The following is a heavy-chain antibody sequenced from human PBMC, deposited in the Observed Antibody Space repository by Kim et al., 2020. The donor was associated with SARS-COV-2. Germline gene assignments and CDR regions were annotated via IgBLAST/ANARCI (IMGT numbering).Heavy chain of an antibody. D-gene: IGHD3-9*01. CDR2: ISYDGSNK. CDR1: GFTFSSYG. CDR3: AKDRRLRYFDCSDY. V-gene: IGHV3-30*18. Sequence: GGSLRLSCAASGFTFSSYGMHWVRQAPGKGLEWVAVISYDGSNKYYADSVKGRFTISRDNSKNTLYLQMNSLRAEDTAVYYCAKDRRLRYFDCSDYWGQGTLVTVSS. J-gene: IGHJ4*02.